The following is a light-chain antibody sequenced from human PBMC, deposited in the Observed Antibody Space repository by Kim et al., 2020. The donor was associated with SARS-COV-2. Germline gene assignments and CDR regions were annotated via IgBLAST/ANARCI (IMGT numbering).Light chain of an antibody. CDR2: GAS. J-gene: IGKJ1*01. V-gene: IGKV3-15*01. CDR1: QNIITN. CDR3: QQYNNWPPTWT. Sequence: EIVLTQSPATLSVPPGERATLSCRASQNIITNLAWYQQKPGLAPRLLIYGASTRATGIPGRFSGSGSGTEFTLTISSLQSADFAVYYCQQYNNWPPTWTFGQGTKVDIK.